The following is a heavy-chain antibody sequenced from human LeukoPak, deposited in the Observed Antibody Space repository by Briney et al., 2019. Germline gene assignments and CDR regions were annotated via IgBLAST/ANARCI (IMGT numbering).Heavy chain of an antibody. D-gene: IGHD6-19*01. CDR3: ARARDTSGWETVDY. Sequence: PGGSLRLSCIASGFTFNSYEMNWVRQAPGKGLEWVSYISSSGSIKHYVDSVKGRFTISRDNAKNSLYLQMNSLRAEDTAVYYCARARDTSGWETVDYWGQGTLVTGSS. CDR1: GFTFNSYE. CDR2: ISSSGSIK. J-gene: IGHJ4*02. V-gene: IGHV3-48*03.